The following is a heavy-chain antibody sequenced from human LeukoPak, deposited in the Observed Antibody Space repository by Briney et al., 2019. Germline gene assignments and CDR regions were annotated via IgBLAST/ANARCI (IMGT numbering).Heavy chain of an antibody. D-gene: IGHD3-22*01. CDR3: ARDGARYDSSGYSPAY. CDR1: GFTFSSYG. CDR2: IWYDGSNK. J-gene: IGHJ4*02. Sequence: PGGSLRLSCAASGFTFSSYGMHWVRQAPGKGLEWVAVIWYDGSNKYYAGSVKGRFTISRDNSKNTLYLQMNSLRAEDTAVYYCARDGARYDSSGYSPAYWGQGTLVTVSS. V-gene: IGHV3-33*01.